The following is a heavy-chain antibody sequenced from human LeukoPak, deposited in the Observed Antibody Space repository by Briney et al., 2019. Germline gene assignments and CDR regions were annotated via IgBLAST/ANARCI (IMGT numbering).Heavy chain of an antibody. D-gene: IGHD2-2*02. J-gene: IGHJ6*02. Sequence: ASVKVSCKASGGTFSSYAISWVRQAPGQGLEWMGRIIPILGIANCAQKFQGRVTITADKSTSTAYMELSSLRSEDTAVYYCARLYCSSTSCYSAYYYYGMDVWGQGTTVTVSS. CDR1: GGTFSSYA. CDR3: ARLYCSSTSCYSAYYYYGMDV. CDR2: IIPILGIA. V-gene: IGHV1-69*04.